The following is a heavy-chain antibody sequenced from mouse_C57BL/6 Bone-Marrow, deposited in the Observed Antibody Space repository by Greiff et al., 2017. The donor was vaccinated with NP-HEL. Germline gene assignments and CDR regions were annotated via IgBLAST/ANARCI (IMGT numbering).Heavy chain of an antibody. CDR1: GYTFTSYW. Sequence: QVQLQQPGAELVKPGASVKMSCKASGYTFTSYWITWVKQRPGHGLEWIGEIDPGSGSTNYNEQFKGKATLTVDTASSTAYMQLSSLTSEDSAVYDCARPPYGSSYYYYAMDYWGQGTSVTVSS. D-gene: IGHD1-1*01. CDR2: IDPGSGST. CDR3: ARPPYGSSYYYYAMDY. V-gene: IGHV1-55*01. J-gene: IGHJ4*01.